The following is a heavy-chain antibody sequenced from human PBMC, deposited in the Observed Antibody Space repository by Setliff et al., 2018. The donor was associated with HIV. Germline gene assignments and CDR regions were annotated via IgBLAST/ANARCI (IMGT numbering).Heavy chain of an antibody. V-gene: IGHV4-34*01. CDR3: ARGGGFWSGQLDF. Sequence: SQTLSLTCAVYGGSFSDNYWSWIRQAPGKGLEWIGENNHRGVSNSNPSLRSRVTIPVDTPRKQFSLILRSVTAADTAVYYCARGGGFWSGQLDFWAQGTLVTVSS. D-gene: IGHD3-3*01. J-gene: IGHJ4*02. CDR2: NNHRGVS. CDR1: GGSFSDNY.